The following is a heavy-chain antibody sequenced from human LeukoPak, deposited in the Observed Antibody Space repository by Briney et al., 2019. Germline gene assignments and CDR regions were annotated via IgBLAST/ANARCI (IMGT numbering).Heavy chain of an antibody. CDR3: AAEYDSSDGDYYFDY. V-gene: IGHV1-69*06. J-gene: IGHJ4*02. D-gene: IGHD3-22*01. CDR1: GGTFSSYA. Sequence: GASVKVSCKASGGTFSSYAISWVRQAPGQGLEWMGGIIPIFGTANYAQKLQGRVTITADKSTSTAYMELSSLRSEDTAVYYCAAEYDSSDGDYYFDYWGQGTLVTVSS. CDR2: IIPIFGTA.